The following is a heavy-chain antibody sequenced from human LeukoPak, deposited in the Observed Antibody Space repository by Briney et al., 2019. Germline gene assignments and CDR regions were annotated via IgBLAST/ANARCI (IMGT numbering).Heavy chain of an antibody. Sequence: GGSLRLSCAASGFTFSSYSMNWVRQAPGKGLEWVSSISSSSSYIYYADSVKGRFTISRDNAKNSLYLHMNSLRAEDTAVYYCARDLSNNWKLDYWGQGTLVTVSS. D-gene: IGHD1-1*01. CDR1: GFTFSSYS. CDR2: ISSSSSYI. V-gene: IGHV3-21*01. J-gene: IGHJ4*02. CDR3: ARDLSNNWKLDY.